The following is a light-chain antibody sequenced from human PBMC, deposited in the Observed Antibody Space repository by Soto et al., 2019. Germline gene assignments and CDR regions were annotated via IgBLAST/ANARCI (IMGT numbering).Light chain of an antibody. J-gene: IGLJ3*02. CDR2: STN. CDR1: SSNIGRDT. Sequence: QSVLTQPPSASGTPGQRVTISCSGTSSNIGRDTVNWYQQVPGTAPKLLIYSTNQRPSGVPDRFSGSKSGTSASLAISGLQSEDEADYYCAAWDGSLNGWVFGGGTQLTVL. V-gene: IGLV1-44*01. CDR3: AAWDGSLNGWV.